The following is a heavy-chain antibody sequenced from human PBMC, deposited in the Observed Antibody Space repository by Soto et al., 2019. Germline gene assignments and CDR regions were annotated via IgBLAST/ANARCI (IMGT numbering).Heavy chain of an antibody. Sequence: KPSETLSLTCTVPDGPISNFYWSWIRQPPGKGLEWIGYISSSGNTNYHPSLKSRVSISVDTSKNQFSLNLTSVTAADTGVYYCARAPMVLTRSYFDSWGQGTPVTVSS. V-gene: IGHV4-59*01. CDR3: ARAPMVLTRSYFDS. CDR1: DGPISNFY. CDR2: ISSSGNT. J-gene: IGHJ4*02. D-gene: IGHD3-22*01.